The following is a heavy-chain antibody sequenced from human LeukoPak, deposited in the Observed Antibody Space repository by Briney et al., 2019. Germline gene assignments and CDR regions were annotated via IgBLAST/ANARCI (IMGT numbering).Heavy chain of an antibody. CDR3: ARTRIPYFDY. Sequence: SETLSLTCTVSGGSISSYYWSWIRQPPGKGLEWIGYVFHSGSTNYNPSLKSRVTISVDTSKNQFSLKLTSVTATDTAVYYCARTRIPYFDYWGQGTLVTVSS. CDR2: VFHSGST. D-gene: IGHD2-21*01. CDR1: GGSISSYY. V-gene: IGHV4-59*08. J-gene: IGHJ4*02.